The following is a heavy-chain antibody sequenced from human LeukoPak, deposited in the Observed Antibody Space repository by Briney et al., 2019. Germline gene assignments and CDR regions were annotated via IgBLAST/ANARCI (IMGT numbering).Heavy chain of an antibody. V-gene: IGHV1-18*01. CDR3: ARDERYDSSGYPLDY. Sequence: ASVKVSCKASGYTFTSYGISWVRQAPGQGLEWMGWISAYNGNTNYAQKFQGRVTMTRNTSISTAYMELSSLRSDDTAVYYCARDERYDSSGYPLDYWGQGTLVTVSS. D-gene: IGHD3-22*01. CDR2: ISAYNGNT. CDR1: GYTFTSYG. J-gene: IGHJ4*02.